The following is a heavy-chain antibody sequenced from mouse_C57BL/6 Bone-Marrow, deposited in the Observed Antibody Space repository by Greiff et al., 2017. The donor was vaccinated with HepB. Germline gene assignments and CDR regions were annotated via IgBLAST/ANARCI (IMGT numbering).Heavy chain of an antibody. V-gene: IGHV1-54*01. D-gene: IGHD2-1*01. J-gene: IGHJ3*01. CDR3: ANYYWFAY. CDR2: INPGSGGT. Sequence: VQLVESGAELVRPGTSVKVSCKASGYAFTNYLIEWVKQRPGQGLEWIGVINPGSGGTNYNEKFKGKATLTADKSSSTAYMQLSSLTSEDSAVYFCANYYWFAYWGQGTLVTVSA. CDR1: GYAFTNYL.